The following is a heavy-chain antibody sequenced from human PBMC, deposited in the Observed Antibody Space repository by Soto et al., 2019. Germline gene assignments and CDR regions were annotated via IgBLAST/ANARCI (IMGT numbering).Heavy chain of an antibody. D-gene: IGHD3-9*01. J-gene: IGHJ6*02. CDR3: ARGGYFDWLPTYYYYYGMDV. V-gene: IGHV4-39*07. CDR1: GVSIASSPYY. CDR2: IYYSGVT. Sequence: SETLSLTCTVSGVSIASSPYYWGWIRQSPGKGLEWIESIYYSGVTHYNPSLKSRVTISVDTSKNQFSLKLSSVTAADTAVYYCARGGYFDWLPTYYYYYGMDVWGQGTTVT.